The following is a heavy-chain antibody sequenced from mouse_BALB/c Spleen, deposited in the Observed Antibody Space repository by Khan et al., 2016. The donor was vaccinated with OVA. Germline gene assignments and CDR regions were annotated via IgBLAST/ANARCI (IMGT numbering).Heavy chain of an antibody. CDR3: ARSTYRYAFVY. J-gene: IGHJ3*01. V-gene: IGHV3-8*02. Sequence: EVQLQESGPSLVKPSQTLSLTCSVTGDSITTGYWNWIRKFPGNKLEYMGYIIYTGYTYYNPSLKSRISITRHTSNNQYYLQLNSVTDVDTATYYCARSTYRYAFVYWGQGTLVTVSA. CDR2: IIYTGYT. CDR1: GDSITTGY. D-gene: IGHD2-14*01.